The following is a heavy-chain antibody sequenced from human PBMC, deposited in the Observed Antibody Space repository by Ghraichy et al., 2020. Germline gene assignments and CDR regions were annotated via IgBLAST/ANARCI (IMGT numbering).Heavy chain of an antibody. Sequence: WGSLRLSCAASGFTFSSYAMSWVRQAPGKGLEWVSAISGSGGSTYYADSVKGRFTISRDNSKNTLYLQMNSLRAEDTAVYYCAKDSYFYDILTGYETVGWGQGTMVTVSS. CDR1: GFTFSSYA. V-gene: IGHV3-23*01. CDR3: AKDSYFYDILTGYETVG. CDR2: ISGSGGST. D-gene: IGHD3-9*01. J-gene: IGHJ3*01.